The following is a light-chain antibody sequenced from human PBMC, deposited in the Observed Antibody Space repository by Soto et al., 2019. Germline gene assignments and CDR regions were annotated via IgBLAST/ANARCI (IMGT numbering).Light chain of an antibody. Sequence: DVVLTQSPLALAVTLGQPASISCRSSQSLEYSDGNSYLNWFQQRPGQSPRRLIYKVSNRDSGVPDRFSGSGSGTDFTLKISRVEAEDVAVYYYMQGTLWPPTFGGGTKVEIK. J-gene: IGKJ4*01. CDR1: QSLEYSDGNSY. CDR2: KVS. V-gene: IGKV2-30*01. CDR3: MQGTLWPPT.